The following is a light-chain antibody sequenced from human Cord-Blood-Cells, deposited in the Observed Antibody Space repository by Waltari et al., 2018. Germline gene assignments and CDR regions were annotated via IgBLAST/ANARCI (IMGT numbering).Light chain of an antibody. Sequence: QSALTQPASVSGSPGQSITISCTGTSSDVGSCNLVSWYQPHPGKAPKLMIYEGSKRPSGVSNRFSGSKSGNTASLTISGLQAEDEADYYCCSYAGSSTWVFGGGTKLTVL. V-gene: IGLV2-23*01. CDR3: CSYAGSSTWV. CDR2: EGS. CDR1: SSDVGSCNL. J-gene: IGLJ3*02.